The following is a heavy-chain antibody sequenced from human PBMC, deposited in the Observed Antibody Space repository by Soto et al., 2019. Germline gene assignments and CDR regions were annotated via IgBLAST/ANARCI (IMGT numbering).Heavy chain of an antibody. CDR3: ARGVGSSPPRY. CDR1: GGSISVYY. Sequence: PSETLSLTCTISGGSISVYYWSWIRQSPRQGLEWIGYVYDNGMPYYSPSLKSRVTISADTSKNQISLKLTSATAVDTAVYYCARGVGSSPPRYWGRGTLVTV. D-gene: IGHD3-9*01. V-gene: IGHV4-59*01. J-gene: IGHJ4*02. CDR2: VYDNGMP.